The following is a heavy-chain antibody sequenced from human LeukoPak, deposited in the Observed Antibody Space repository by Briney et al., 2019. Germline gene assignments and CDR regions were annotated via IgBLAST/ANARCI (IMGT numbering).Heavy chain of an antibody. D-gene: IGHD3-3*01. CDR3: ATRAPHYDFWSGYHGDYYYYYGMDV. CDR1: GYTFTSYA. J-gene: IGHJ6*02. V-gene: IGHV1-69*13. Sequence: ASVKVSCKASGYTFTSYAMHWVRQAPGQGLEWMGGIIPIFGTANYAQKFQGRVTITADESTSTAYMELSSLRSEDTAVYYCATRAPHYDFWSGYHGDYYYYYGMDVWGQGTTVTVSS. CDR2: IIPIFGTA.